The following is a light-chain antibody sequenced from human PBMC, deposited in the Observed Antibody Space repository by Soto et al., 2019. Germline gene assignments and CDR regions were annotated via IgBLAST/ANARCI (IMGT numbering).Light chain of an antibody. V-gene: IGLV2-18*02. CDR1: SSDVGSYNR. J-gene: IGLJ2*01. CDR3: SSYTTSSTSVV. Sequence: QSALTQPPSVSGSPGQSVTISCTGTSSDVGSYNRVSWYQQPPGTAPKLMIYDVSNRPSGVPDRFSGSKSGNTASLTISGLQAEDEADYYCSSYTTSSTSVVFGGGTKHTVL. CDR2: DVS.